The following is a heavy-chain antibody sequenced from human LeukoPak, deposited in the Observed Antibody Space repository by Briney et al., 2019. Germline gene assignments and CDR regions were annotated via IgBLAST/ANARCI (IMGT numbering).Heavy chain of an antibody. J-gene: IGHJ4*02. V-gene: IGHV3-11*01. CDR1: GFTFSDYY. D-gene: IGHD6-19*01. CDR3: ARDGDIAVAGTTEGAHDY. Sequence: PGGSLRLSCAASGFTFSDYYMSWIRQAPGKGLEWVSYNSSSGSTIYYADSVKGRFTISRDNAKSSLYLQMNSLRAEDTAVYYCARDGDIAVAGTTEGAHDYWGQGTLVTVSS. CDR2: NSSSGSTI.